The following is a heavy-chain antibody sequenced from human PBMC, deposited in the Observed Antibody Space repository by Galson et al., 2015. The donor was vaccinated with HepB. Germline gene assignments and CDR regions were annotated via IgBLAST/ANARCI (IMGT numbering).Heavy chain of an antibody. J-gene: IGHJ6*03. CDR1: GFTFSTRG. CDR2: ISYDGSNT. Sequence: SLRLSCAPSGFTFSTRGMHWVRQAPGRGLEWVGLISYDGSNTFYSDSVRGRFTISRDNSRNMLYLQMNSLRPEDTAVYYCAKEGDYYYYYLDVWGEGTAVTVSS. V-gene: IGHV3-30*18. CDR3: AKEGDYYYYYLDV.